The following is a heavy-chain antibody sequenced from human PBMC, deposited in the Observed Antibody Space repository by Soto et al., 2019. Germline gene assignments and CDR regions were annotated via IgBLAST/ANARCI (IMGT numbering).Heavy chain of an antibody. CDR2: ISISSSDR. J-gene: IGHJ4*01. V-gene: IGHV3-21*06. CDR3: VRGMKSLF. Sequence: VGSLSLSCAASGFTLRTYTMNWVRQAPGKGLEWVSSISISSSDRYYADSVRGRFTISRDNAKNALYLQMNSLRADDTAVYFSVRGMKSLFGGQGTLLTVSS. CDR1: GFTLRTYT.